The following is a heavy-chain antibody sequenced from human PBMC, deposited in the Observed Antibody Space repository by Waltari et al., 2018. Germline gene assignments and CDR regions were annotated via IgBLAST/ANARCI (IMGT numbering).Heavy chain of an antibody. CDR3: ASRDIVGDYSVPYYFAY. D-gene: IGHD1-26*01. CDR1: GASFSTYV. Sequence: QVQLQQWGAGLLKPSETLSLTCAVYGASFSTYVRARLHQPPGKGLEWIGEINHSGSTNYSPSLKSRVTILLDTSKNQFSLKLSSVNAADTAVYYCASRDIVGDYSVPYYFAYWGQGGLVTVSS. V-gene: IGHV4-34*01. J-gene: IGHJ4*02. CDR2: INHSGST.